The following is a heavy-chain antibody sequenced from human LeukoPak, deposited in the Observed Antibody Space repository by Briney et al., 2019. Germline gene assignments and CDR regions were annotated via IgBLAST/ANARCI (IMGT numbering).Heavy chain of an antibody. CDR1: GGSISSSSYY. Sequence: SGTLSLTCAVSGGSISSSSYYWGWIRQPPGKGLEWIGSIYYSGSTYYNPSLKSRVTISVDTSKNQFSLKLSSVTAADTAVYYCARRLKIAGDYYFDYWGQGTLVTVSS. D-gene: IGHD6-13*01. CDR3: ARRLKIAGDYYFDY. CDR2: IYYSGST. V-gene: IGHV4-39*01. J-gene: IGHJ4*02.